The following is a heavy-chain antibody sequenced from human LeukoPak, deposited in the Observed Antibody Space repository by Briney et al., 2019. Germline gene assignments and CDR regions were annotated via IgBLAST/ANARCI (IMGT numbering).Heavy chain of an antibody. Sequence: ASVKVSCKASGYTFTSYGISWVRQAPGQGLEWMGWISAYNGNTNYAQKLQGRVTMTTDTSTSTAYMELRSLRSDDTAVYYCARVSVYCSGGSCYSSYGVDVWGQGTTVTVSS. V-gene: IGHV1-18*01. D-gene: IGHD2-15*01. CDR3: ARVSVYCSGGSCYSSYGVDV. J-gene: IGHJ6*02. CDR2: ISAYNGNT. CDR1: GYTFTSYG.